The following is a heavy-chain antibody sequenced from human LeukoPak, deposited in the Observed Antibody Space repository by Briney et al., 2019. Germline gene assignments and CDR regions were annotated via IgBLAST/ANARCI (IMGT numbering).Heavy chain of an antibody. CDR3: FFGELPVGDY. CDR2: ISTSGSNI. Sequence: SGGSLRLSCAVSGFTFSDYYMTWIRQAPGKGLEWVSYISTSGSNIYYADSVKGRFTISRDNSKNTLYLQMNSLRAEDTAVYYCFFGELPVGDYWGQGTLVTVSS. D-gene: IGHD3-10*01. J-gene: IGHJ4*02. V-gene: IGHV3-11*01. CDR1: GFTFSDYY.